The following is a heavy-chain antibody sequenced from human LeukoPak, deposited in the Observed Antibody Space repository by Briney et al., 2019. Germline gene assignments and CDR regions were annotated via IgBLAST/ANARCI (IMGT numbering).Heavy chain of an antibody. CDR3: ARKQYYYDANYGWFGP. V-gene: IGHV3-30*03. CDR1: GFTFSSYG. J-gene: IGHJ5*02. CDR2: ISYDGSNK. D-gene: IGHD3-22*01. Sequence: PGRSLRLSCAASGFTFSSYGMHWVRQAPGKGLEWVAVISYDGSNKYYADSVKGRFTISRDNSKNTLYLQMNSLRAEDTAVYYCARKQYYYDANYGWFGPWGQGTLVTVSS.